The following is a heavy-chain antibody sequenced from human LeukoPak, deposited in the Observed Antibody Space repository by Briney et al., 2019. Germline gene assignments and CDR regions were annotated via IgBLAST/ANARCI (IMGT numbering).Heavy chain of an antibody. V-gene: IGHV3-74*01. Sequence: GSLRLSCAASGFTFSNYMMHWVRQAPGKGLVWVSRIKSDGITITYADSVKGRFTISRDNSKNTLYLQMNSLRAEDTAVYYCAKRPNYGGDNDYWGQGTLVTVSS. CDR2: IKSDGITI. CDR1: GFTFSNYM. D-gene: IGHD4-23*01. CDR3: AKRPNYGGDNDY. J-gene: IGHJ4*02.